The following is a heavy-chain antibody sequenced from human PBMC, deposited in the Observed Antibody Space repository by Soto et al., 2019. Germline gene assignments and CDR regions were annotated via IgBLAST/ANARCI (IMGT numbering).Heavy chain of an antibody. CDR1: GYTFTNYW. J-gene: IGHJ6*02. Sequence: GESLKISCKGSGYTFTNYWIVLVRQMPGKGLEWMGIIYPDASDTKYNPSFQGQVTISADKSITTTYLQWSSLKASDTAIYYCAASIFYYGMDVWGQGTTVTVSS. CDR3: AASIFYYGMDV. V-gene: IGHV5-51*01. CDR2: IYPDASDT.